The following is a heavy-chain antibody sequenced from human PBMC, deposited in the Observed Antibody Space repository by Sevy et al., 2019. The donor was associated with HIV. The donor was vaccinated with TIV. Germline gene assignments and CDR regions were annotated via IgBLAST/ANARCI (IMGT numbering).Heavy chain of an antibody. V-gene: IGHV3-30*18. CDR2: ISYDGSNK. J-gene: IGHJ4*02. D-gene: IGHD3-10*01. Sequence: GGSLRLSCVASGFTFSSYGMHWVRQAPGKGLEWVAVISYDGSNKYYADSVKGRFTISRDNSKNTLYLQMNSLRAEDTAVYYCAKDRDSALGYFDYWGQGTLVTVSS. CDR3: AKDRDSALGYFDY. CDR1: GFTFSSYG.